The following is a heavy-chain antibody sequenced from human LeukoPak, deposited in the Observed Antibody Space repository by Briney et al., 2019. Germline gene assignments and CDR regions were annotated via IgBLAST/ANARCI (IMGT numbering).Heavy chain of an antibody. CDR2: ISGSGAST. V-gene: IGHV3-23*01. Sequence: SGGSLRLSCAASGFTFSSYAMSWVRQAPGKGLEWVSAISGSGASTYYADSVKGRFTISRDNSKNTLYLQMNSLRAEDTAVYYCARLNGDPAYYYYYYGMDVWGQGTTVTVSS. D-gene: IGHD4-17*01. CDR1: GFTFSSYA. CDR3: ARLNGDPAYYYYYYGMDV. J-gene: IGHJ6*02.